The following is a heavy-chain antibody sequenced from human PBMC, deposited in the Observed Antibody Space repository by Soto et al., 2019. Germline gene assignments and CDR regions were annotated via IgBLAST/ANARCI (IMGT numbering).Heavy chain of an antibody. D-gene: IGHD2-8*01. V-gene: IGHV3-7*03. CDR3: ARDVYEILGRVVRRLDS. CDR2: LKRDGRER. CDR1: GFTFGDYW. J-gene: IGHJ4*02. Sequence: PGGSLRLSCAASGFTFGDYWMTWVRQAPGKGLEWVANLKRDGRERYYVDSVKGRLSVSRDNAKNSLYLQMNNLRPEDTAVYYCARDVYEILGRVVRRLDSWGQGTLVTVSS.